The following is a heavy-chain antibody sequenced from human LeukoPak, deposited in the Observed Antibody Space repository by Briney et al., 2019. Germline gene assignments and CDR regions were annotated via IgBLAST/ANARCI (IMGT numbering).Heavy chain of an antibody. CDR3: ARHVGDYGGNSGTYYYYYYMDV. D-gene: IGHD4-23*01. Sequence: GESLKISCKGSGYSFASYWIRWVRQMLGKGMEWMAIIYPGHSDTRYSPAFQAQVTISADKSISTASLQCSSLYALDTAMYYCARHVGDYGGNSGTYYYYYYMDVWGKGTTVTVSS. CDR1: GYSFASYW. V-gene: IGHV5-51*01. CDR2: IYPGHSDT. J-gene: IGHJ6*03.